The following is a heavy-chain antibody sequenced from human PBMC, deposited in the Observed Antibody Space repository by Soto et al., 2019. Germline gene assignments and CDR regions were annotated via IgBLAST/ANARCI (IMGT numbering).Heavy chain of an antibody. D-gene: IGHD6-13*01. V-gene: IGHV3-23*01. J-gene: IGHJ4*02. Sequence: EVQLLESGGGLVQPGGSLRLSWAASGFTFGNYPMPWVRQAPGKGLEWVSVITGSGGGTYFVDSVKGRFTISRDNSKNTVYLQMNSLRAEDTAVYYCAKRPLTAAGFDYWGQGTLVTVSS. CDR3: AKRPLTAAGFDY. CDR1: GFTFGNYP. CDR2: ITGSGGGT.